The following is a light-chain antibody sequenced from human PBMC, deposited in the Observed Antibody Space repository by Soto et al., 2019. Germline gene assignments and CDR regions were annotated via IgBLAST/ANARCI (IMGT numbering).Light chain of an antibody. J-gene: IGKJ1*01. CDR1: QSISTY. V-gene: IGKV1-39*01. Sequence: DIQMTQSPSSLSASVGDRFTITCRASQSISTYLNWYQQKPGKAPKVLIYAASNLQSGVPSRFSGSGSGTDFTLTISSLQPEDFATYYCQQSYSTWTFGQGTKVDIK. CDR3: QQSYSTWT. CDR2: AAS.